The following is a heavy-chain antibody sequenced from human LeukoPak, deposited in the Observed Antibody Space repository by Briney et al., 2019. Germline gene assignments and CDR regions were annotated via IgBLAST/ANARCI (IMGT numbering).Heavy chain of an antibody. D-gene: IGHD3-10*01. CDR1: GFTFRSYE. CDR3: AKDPSDLGASGSYNYFDY. V-gene: IGHV3-48*03. CDR2: ISYSGSTI. J-gene: IGHJ4*02. Sequence: GGSLRLSCVASGFTFRSYEMNWVRQAPGKGLEWVSYISYSGSTIYYADSVKGRFTISRDNAKDSLYLQLNSLRAEDTAFYYCAKDPSDLGASGSYNYFDYWGQGTLATVSS.